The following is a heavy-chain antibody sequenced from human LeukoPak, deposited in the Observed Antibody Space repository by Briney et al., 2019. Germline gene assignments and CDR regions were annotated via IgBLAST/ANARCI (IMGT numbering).Heavy chain of an antibody. CDR2: RYHSGSI. Sequence: PSETLSLTCTVSGGSISSSSRYWGWIRQPPGEGLEWIGSRYHSGSIYYNPSLKSRITISLDMSKNQFSLKLSSVTAADTALYYCARAEVTTSSLDYWGQGTLVTVSS. V-gene: IGHV4-39*07. CDR1: GGSISSSSRY. D-gene: IGHD1-1*01. CDR3: ARAEVTTSSLDY. J-gene: IGHJ4*02.